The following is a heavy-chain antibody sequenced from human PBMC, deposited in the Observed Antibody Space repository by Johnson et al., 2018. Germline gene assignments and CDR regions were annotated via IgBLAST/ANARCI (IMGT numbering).Heavy chain of an antibody. CDR2: ISGSGGST. CDR1: GFTFSSYA. V-gene: IGHV3-23*01. D-gene: IGHD1-26*01. J-gene: IGHJ6*02. CDR3: AKVSSYRGSYYEIFWYYYYGMDV. Sequence: EVQLLESGGGLVQPGGSLRLSCAASGFTFSSYAMSWVRQAPGKGLEWVSAISGSGGSTYYADSVKGRFTISRDNSKNTLYLQMNSLRAGDTAVYDCAKVSSYRGSYYEIFWYYYYGMDVWGQGTTVTVSS.